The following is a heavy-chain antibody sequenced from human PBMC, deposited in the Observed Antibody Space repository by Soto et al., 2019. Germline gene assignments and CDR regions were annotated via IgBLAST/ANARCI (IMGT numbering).Heavy chain of an antibody. D-gene: IGHD6-19*01. J-gene: IGHJ6*02. CDR2: LDQRGGT. V-gene: IGHV4-34*01. CDR1: GDSLRGQS. Sequence: QVQLQQWGAGLLKASETLSLTCAVVGDSLRGQSWNWIRQSPGKGLEWIGELDQRGGTNYNPSLKSRAILSDDTSKKQSSLTLTSVTAADTAVYYCAREDSYGWSGESLDVWGQGTTVTVSS. CDR3: AREDSYGWSGESLDV.